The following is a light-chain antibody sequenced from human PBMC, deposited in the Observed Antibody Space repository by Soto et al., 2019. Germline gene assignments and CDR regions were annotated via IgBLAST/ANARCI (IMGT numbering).Light chain of an antibody. CDR3: ATWDDSLSGVL. V-gene: IGLV1-47*01. J-gene: IGLJ2*01. CDR2: RDR. Sequence: QSVLTQPPSASGTPGQRVTISCSGSRSNIGSNFVFWYQQLPGAAPKLLIYRDRQRPSGVPDRFSGSKSGTSASLAISGLRSEDEAHYYCATWDDSLSGVLFGGGTKLTVL. CDR1: RSNIGSNF.